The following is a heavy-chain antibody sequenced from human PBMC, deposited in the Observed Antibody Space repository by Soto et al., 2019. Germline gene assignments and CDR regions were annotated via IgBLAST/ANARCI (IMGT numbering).Heavy chain of an antibody. CDR3: ARWGLIVGALDY. CDR1: GFTFSSHG. Sequence: PGGSLILSCAASGFTFSSHGVHWVRQAPGKGLEWVAVISYDGSNKYYADSVKGRFTISRDNSKNTLYLQMNSLRAEDTAVYYCARWGLIVGALDYWGQGTLVTVSS. D-gene: IGHD1-26*01. V-gene: IGHV3-30*03. CDR2: ISYDGSNK. J-gene: IGHJ4*02.